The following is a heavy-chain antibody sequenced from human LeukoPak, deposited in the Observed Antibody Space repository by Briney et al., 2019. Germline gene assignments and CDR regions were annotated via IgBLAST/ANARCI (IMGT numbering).Heavy chain of an antibody. CDR3: AEDADYYTRLVH. CDR1: GFTFSSYS. Sequence: PGGSLRLSCAASGFTFSSYSMNWVRQAPGKGLEWVSSISSSSSYIYYADSVKGRFTISRDNSKNTLYLQMNSLRAEDTAVYYCAEDADYYTRLVHWGQGTLVTVSS. J-gene: IGHJ4*02. D-gene: IGHD3-10*01. CDR2: ISSSSSYI. V-gene: IGHV3-21*01.